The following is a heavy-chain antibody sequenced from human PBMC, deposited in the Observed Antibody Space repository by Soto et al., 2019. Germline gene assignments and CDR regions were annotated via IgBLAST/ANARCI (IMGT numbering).Heavy chain of an antibody. Sequence: PSETLSLTCSVSGGSLSNYYWSWIRQPAGKGLEWIGRIFPTGNTDYNPSLRSRVTMSVDTSKNQFSLKLNSVTAADTAVYYCARGSLGPDYWGPGTMVTVYS. D-gene: IGHD1-26*01. CDR1: GGSLSNYY. CDR2: IFPTGNT. CDR3: ARGSLGPDY. J-gene: IGHJ4*02. V-gene: IGHV4-4*07.